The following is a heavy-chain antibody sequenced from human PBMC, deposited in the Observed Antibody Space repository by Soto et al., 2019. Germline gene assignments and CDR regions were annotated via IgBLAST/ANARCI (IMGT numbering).Heavy chain of an antibody. CDR3: AREILRYFDWLFPNDAFDI. V-gene: IGHV4-34*01. J-gene: IGHJ3*02. CDR1: GGSFSGYY. CDR2: INHSGST. Sequence: SETLSLTCAVYGGSFSGYYWSWIRQPPGKGLEWIGEINHSGSTNYNPSLKSRVTISVDTSKNQFSLKLSSVTAADTAVYYCAREILRYFDWLFPNDAFDIWGQGTMVTVSS. D-gene: IGHD3-9*01.